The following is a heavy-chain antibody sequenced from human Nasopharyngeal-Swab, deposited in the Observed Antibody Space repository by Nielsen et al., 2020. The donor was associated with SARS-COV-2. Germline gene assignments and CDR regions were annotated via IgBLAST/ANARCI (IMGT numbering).Heavy chain of an antibody. J-gene: IGHJ3*01. V-gene: IGHV3-49*01. CDR1: GFTFGDYA. Sequence: GGSLRLSCTTSGFTFGDYAMSWFRQAPGTGLEWVGFIRSKTYGGAPEYAASVKGRFTISRDGAESIAYLHMNSLETEDTGVYYCARSVGSYYGQGAFDVWGQGTMVTVSS. CDR3: ARSVGSYYGQGAFDV. D-gene: IGHD1-26*01. CDR2: IRSKTYGGAP.